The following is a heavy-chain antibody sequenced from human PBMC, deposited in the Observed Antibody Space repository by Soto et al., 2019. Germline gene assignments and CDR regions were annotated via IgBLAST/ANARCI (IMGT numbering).Heavy chain of an antibody. Sequence: ASVKVSCKASGYTFTSYDINWVRQATGQGLEWMGWMNPNSGNTGYAQKFQGRVTMTRNTSISTAYMELSNLRVEDTALYYCARSGDCSAANCYLRGPFDHWGQGTLVTVSS. D-gene: IGHD2-15*01. CDR1: GYTFTSYD. V-gene: IGHV1-8*01. CDR2: MNPNSGNT. CDR3: ARSGDCSAANCYLRGPFDH. J-gene: IGHJ4*02.